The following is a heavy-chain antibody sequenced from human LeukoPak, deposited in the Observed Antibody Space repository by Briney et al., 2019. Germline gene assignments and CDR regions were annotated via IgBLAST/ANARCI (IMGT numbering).Heavy chain of an antibody. CDR1: GFTFSSYW. J-gene: IGHJ3*02. CDR3: ARETSCGGDCYHAFDI. V-gene: IGHV3-74*01. D-gene: IGHD2-21*02. Sequence: PGGSLRLSCAASGFTFSSYWVHWVRQAPGKGLMWVSRIGSDGSDTIYADSVKGRFTISIDNAKNTVYLQMNSLRAEDTAVYYCARETSCGGDCYHAFDIWGQGTMVTVSS. CDR2: IGSDGSDT.